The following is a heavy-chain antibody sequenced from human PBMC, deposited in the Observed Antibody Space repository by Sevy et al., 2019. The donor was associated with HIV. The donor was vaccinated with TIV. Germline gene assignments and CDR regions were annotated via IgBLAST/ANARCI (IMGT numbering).Heavy chain of an antibody. V-gene: IGHV4-4*07. CDR2: IYTSGST. CDR3: ARGDFWRGYYYYAMDV. Sequence: SETLSLTCTVSGVSISTYYWSWIRQPAGKGLVWIGRIYTSGSTNYNPSLKSRVTMSVDTSKNQFSLKLGFVTAADTAVYYFARGDFWRGYYYYAMDVWGQGTTVTVSS. J-gene: IGHJ6*02. D-gene: IGHD3-3*01. CDR1: GVSISTYY.